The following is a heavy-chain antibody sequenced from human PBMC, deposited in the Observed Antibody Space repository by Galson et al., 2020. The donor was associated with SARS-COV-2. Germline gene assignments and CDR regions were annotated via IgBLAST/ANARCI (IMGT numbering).Heavy chain of an antibody. J-gene: IGHJ3*02. CDR2: ISSSSSYI. CDR1: GFTLSTYS. CDR3: ARGIYESSEPRDAFDI. V-gene: IGHV3-21*01. D-gene: IGHD3-22*01. Sequence: GGSLSLSCAASGFTLSTYSMNWVRQPPGKGQEWVSSISSSSSYIYHTDSVKGRFTISRDNAKNSLYLQMNSLRAEDTAVYYCARGIYESSEPRDAFDIWGQGTMVTVS.